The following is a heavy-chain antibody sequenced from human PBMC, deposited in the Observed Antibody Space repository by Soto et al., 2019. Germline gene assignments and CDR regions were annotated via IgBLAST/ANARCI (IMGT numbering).Heavy chain of an antibody. CDR2: INHSGST. Sequence: QVQLQQWGAGLLKPSETLSLTCAVYGGSFSGYYWSWIRQPPGKGLEWIGEINHSGSTNYNPSLKRRVTISVDTSKNQFSLQLSSVTAADTAVYYCARGITARPTGFDYWGQGTLVTVYS. CDR1: GGSFSGYY. D-gene: IGHD6-6*01. J-gene: IGHJ4*02. CDR3: ARGITARPTGFDY. V-gene: IGHV4-34*01.